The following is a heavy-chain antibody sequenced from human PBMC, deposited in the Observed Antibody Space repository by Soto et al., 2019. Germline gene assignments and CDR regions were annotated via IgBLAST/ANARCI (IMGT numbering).Heavy chain of an antibody. V-gene: IGHV3-48*01. CDR2: ISSSSSTI. D-gene: IGHD2-15*01. CDR1: GFTFSSYS. J-gene: IGHJ6*03. Sequence: GGSLRLSCAASGFTFSSYSMNWVRQAPGKGLEWVSYISSSSSTIYYADSVKGRFTISRDNAKNSLYLQMNSLRAEDTAVYYCARDREVVAAAYGSGWGDYYYIDVWGKGTTVTVSS. CDR3: ARDREVVAAAYGSGWGDYYYIDV.